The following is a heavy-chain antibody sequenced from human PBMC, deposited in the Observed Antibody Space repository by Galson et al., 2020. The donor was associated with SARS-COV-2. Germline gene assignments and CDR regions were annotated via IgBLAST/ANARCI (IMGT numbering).Heavy chain of an antibody. V-gene: IGHV1-46*01. Sequence: ASVKVSCKASGYAFTNSHIHWVRHAPGQVLEWKWIINPRGGTSRYPQKLQGRVTMTSDTSTNTVYMELSSLRSEDTDLYYCAKDNVDVCEAVAGTNDFDYWGQGTLVTVSS. J-gene: IGHJ4*02. CDR1: GYAFTNSH. CDR2: INPRGGTS. D-gene: IGHD6-19*01. CDR3: AKDNVDVCEAVAGTNDFDY.